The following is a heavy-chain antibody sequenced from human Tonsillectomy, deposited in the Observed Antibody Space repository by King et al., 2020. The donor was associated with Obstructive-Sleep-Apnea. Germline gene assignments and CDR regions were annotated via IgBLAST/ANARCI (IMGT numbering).Heavy chain of an antibody. Sequence: VQLVESGGGLVQPGGSLRVSCASSGFTLNSYSLNWVRQAPGKGLEWVSYINSGSGSIYYADSVKGRFTCSRDNAKNSLSLQMNSLRAEDTAVYYCARGYNWNDPRYAFDIWGQGTMVTVSS. CDR1: GFTLNSYS. CDR3: ARGYNWNDPRYAFDI. J-gene: IGHJ3*02. CDR2: INSGSGSI. D-gene: IGHD1-1*01. V-gene: IGHV3-48*01.